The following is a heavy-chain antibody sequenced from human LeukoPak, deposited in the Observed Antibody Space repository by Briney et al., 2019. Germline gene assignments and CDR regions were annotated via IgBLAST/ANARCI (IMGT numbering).Heavy chain of an antibody. D-gene: IGHD6-19*01. V-gene: IGHV3-30*02. CDR2: IRYDGSNK. CDR1: GFTFSSYG. Sequence: GGPLRLSCAASGFTFSSYGMHWVRQAPGKGLEWVAFIRYDGSNKYYADSVKGRFTISRDNSKNTLYLQMNSLRAEDTAVYYCAKDARAAVAGTGYYYYYMDVWGKGTTVTVS. CDR3: AKDARAAVAGTGYYYYYMDV. J-gene: IGHJ6*03.